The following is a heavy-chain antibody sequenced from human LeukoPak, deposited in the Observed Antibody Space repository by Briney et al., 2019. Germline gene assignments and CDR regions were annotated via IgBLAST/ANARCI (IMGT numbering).Heavy chain of an antibody. V-gene: IGHV3-30*18. J-gene: IGHJ4*02. D-gene: IGHD3-3*01. CDR3: AKDGGDFWSGYYPDY. CDR1: GFTFSSYD. CDR2: ISYDGSNK. Sequence: GGSLRLSCAASGFTFSSYDMHWARQAPGKGLEWVAVISYDGSNKYYADSVKGRSTISRDNSKNTLYLQMNSLRAEDTAVYYCAKDGGDFWSGYYPDYWGQGTLVTVSS.